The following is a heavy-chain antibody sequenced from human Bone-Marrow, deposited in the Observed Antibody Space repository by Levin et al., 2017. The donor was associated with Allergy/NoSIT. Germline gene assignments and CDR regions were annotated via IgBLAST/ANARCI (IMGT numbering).Heavy chain of an antibody. CDR2: LSGSGGST. D-gene: IGHD6-19*01. CDR1: GFTFSRYG. J-gene: IGHJ3*01. V-gene: IGHV3-23*01. Sequence: GESLKISCAASGFTFSRYGMSWVRQAPGKGLEWVSALSGSGGSTYYADSVKGRFTVSRDNSKNTLFLQMNSLRVEDTAVYYCAKDRGWYGAAVDAWGQGTMVTVSS. CDR3: AKDRGWYGAAVDA.